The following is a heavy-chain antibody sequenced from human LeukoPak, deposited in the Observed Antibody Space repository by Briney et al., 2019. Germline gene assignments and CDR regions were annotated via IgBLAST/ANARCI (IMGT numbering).Heavy chain of an antibody. CDR1: GFTFSDYY. CDR3: ASVSTVTTHYYYGMDV. J-gene: IGHJ6*02. CDR2: ISSSGSTI. V-gene: IGHV3-11*01. D-gene: IGHD4-17*01. Sequence: GGSLRLSCAASGFTFSDYYMSWIRQAPGKGLEWVSYISSSGSTIYYADSVKGRFTISRDNAKNSLYLQMNSLRAEDTAVYYCASVSTVTTHYYYGMDVWGQGTTVTVSS.